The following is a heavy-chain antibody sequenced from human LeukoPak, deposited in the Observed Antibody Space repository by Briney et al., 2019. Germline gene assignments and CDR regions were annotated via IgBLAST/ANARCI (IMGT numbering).Heavy chain of an antibody. V-gene: IGHV1-69*05. D-gene: IGHD3-22*01. J-gene: IGHJ5*02. Sequence: ASVKVSCKASGYTFTSYGISWVRQAPGQGLEWMGGIIPIFGTANYAQKFQGRVTITTDESTSTAYMELSSLRSEDTAVYYCASTTYYYDSSGYHWGQGTLVTVSS. CDR3: ASTTYYYDSSGYH. CDR2: IIPIFGTA. CDR1: GYTFTSYG.